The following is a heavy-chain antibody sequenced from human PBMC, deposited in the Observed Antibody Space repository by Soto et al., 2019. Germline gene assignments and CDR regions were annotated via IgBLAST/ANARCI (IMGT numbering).Heavy chain of an antibody. CDR3: ARVNYDILTGYYAFDI. V-gene: IGHV4-38-2*02. CDR1: GYSISSGYY. Sequence: SQTLSLTCTVSGYSISSGYYWGWIRQPPGKGLEWIGSIYHSGSTYYNPSLKSRVTISVDTSKNQFSLKLSSVTAADTAVYYCARVNYDILTGYYAFDIWGQGTMVTVSS. CDR2: IYHSGST. D-gene: IGHD3-9*01. J-gene: IGHJ3*02.